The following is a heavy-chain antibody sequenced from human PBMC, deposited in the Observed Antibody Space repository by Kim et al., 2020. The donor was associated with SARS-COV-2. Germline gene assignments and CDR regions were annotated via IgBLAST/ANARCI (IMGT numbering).Heavy chain of an antibody. CDR1: GFTFSSYA. CDR2: ISYDGSNK. CDR3: AREERYFDWSFLYYFDY. Sequence: GGSLRLSCAASGFTFSSYAMHWVRQAPGKGLEWVAVISYDGSNKYYADSVKGRFTISRDNSKNTLYLQMNSLRAEDTAVYYCAREERYFDWSFLYYFDYWGQGTLVTVSS. V-gene: IGHV3-30-3*01. D-gene: IGHD3-9*01. J-gene: IGHJ4*02.